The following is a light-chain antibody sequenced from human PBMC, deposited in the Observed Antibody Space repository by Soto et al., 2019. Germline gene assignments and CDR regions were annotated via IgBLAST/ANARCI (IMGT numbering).Light chain of an antibody. V-gene: IGKV3-11*01. CDR3: QQRSNWPRFT. CDR2: DAS. Sequence: ELVRTQSPATMSVSPGERATLSCRASQSVSSNLAWYQQKPGQAPRLLIYDASNRATGIPARFSGSGSGTDFTLTISSLEPEDFAVYYCQQRSNWPRFTFGQGTRLE. CDR1: QSVSSN. J-gene: IGKJ5*01.